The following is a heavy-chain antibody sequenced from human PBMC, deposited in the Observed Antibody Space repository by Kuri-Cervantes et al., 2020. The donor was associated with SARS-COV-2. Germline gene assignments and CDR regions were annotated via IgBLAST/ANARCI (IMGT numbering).Heavy chain of an antibody. CDR1: GFTFSSYS. Sequence: GESLKISCAASGFTFSSYSMNWVRQAPGKGLEWVSSISSSSSYIYYADSVKGRFTISRDNAKNTLYLQMNSLRAEDTAVYYCARARGENDFWSADGWFDPWGQGTLVTVSS. J-gene: IGHJ5*02. V-gene: IGHV3-21*01. CDR3: ARARGENDFWSADGWFDP. CDR2: ISSSSSYI. D-gene: IGHD3-3*01.